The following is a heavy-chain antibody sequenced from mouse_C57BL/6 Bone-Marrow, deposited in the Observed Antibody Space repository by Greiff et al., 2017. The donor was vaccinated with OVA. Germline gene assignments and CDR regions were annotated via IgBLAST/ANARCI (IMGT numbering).Heavy chain of an antibody. J-gene: IGHJ3*01. CDR3: ARGGAYYSNWAWFAY. CDR1: GYTFTSYW. Sequence: QVQLQQPGAELVRPGSSVKLSCKASGYTFTSYWMHWVKQRPIQGLEWIGNIDPSDSEPHYNQKFKDKATLTVDKSSSTAYMQLSSLTSEDSAVYYCARGGAYYSNWAWFAYWGQGTLVTVSA. CDR2: IDPSDSEP. V-gene: IGHV1-52*01. D-gene: IGHD2-5*01.